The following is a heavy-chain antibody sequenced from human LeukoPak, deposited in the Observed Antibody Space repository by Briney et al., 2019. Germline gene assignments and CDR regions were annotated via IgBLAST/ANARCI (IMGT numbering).Heavy chain of an antibody. Sequence: SETLSLTCTVSGGSISSSSYYWGWIRQPPGKGLEWIGSIYYSGSTYYNPSLKSRVTISVDTSKNQFSLKLSSVTAADTAVYYCARGLLWFGRHGGAFDIWGQGTMVTVSS. V-gene: IGHV4-39*01. J-gene: IGHJ3*02. CDR2: IYYSGST. CDR3: ARGLLWFGRHGGAFDI. D-gene: IGHD3-10*01. CDR1: GGSISSSSYY.